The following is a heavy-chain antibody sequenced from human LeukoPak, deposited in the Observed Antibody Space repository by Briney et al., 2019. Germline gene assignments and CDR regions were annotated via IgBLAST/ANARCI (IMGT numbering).Heavy chain of an antibody. V-gene: IGHV4-38-2*01. Sequence: SETLSLTCPVSGYSISSGYYCGWIRQPPGKGLEWIGSIYHNGNTYYNPSLKSRVTISGDTSKNQFSLKLSSVTAADTAIYYCALKIGDTAIFDFWGQGTLVTVSS. CDR1: GYSISSGYY. CDR3: ALKIGDTAIFDF. D-gene: IGHD5-18*01. J-gene: IGHJ4*02. CDR2: IYHNGNT.